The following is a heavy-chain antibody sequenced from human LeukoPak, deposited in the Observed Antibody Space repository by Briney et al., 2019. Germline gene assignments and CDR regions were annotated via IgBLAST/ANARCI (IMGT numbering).Heavy chain of an antibody. J-gene: IGHJ5*02. CDR1: GYTFTSYY. CDR3: ARDKCSSTSCYRSRWFDP. D-gene: IGHD2-2*02. CDR2: INPSGGST. Sequence: EASVKVSCKASGYTFTSYYMHWVRQAPGQGLEWMGIINPSGGSTSYAQKFQGRVTMTRNMSTSTVYMELSSLRSEDTAVYYCARDKCSSTSCYRSRWFDPWGQGTLVTVSS. V-gene: IGHV1-46*01.